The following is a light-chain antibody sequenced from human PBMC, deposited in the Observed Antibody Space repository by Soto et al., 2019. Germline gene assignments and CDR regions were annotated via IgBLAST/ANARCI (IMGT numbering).Light chain of an antibody. J-gene: IGLJ2*01. Sequence: QTVVTQAPSLTVSPGGTVTLTCASNTGAVTSDYYPNWFQQKPGQAPRALIFSTNNRHAWTPARFSGSLLGGKAALTVSGVQPEDEAIYYCLLYFGTAQVFFGGGTKLTVL. CDR3: LLYFGTAQVF. CDR2: STN. CDR1: TGAVTSDYY. V-gene: IGLV7-43*01.